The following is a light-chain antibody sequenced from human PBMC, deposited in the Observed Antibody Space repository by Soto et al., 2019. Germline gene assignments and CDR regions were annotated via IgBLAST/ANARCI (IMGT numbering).Light chain of an antibody. CDR3: QQYNGYWT. Sequence: DIQMTQSPSTLSASVGDRVTITCRASQSISGSLAWYQQKPGKAPRLLIYEASNLKSAVPSRFSGSGSWTEYTLTISSLQPDDSASYYCQQYNGYWTFGQGTRVEIK. J-gene: IGKJ1*01. V-gene: IGKV1-5*03. CDR1: QSISGS. CDR2: EAS.